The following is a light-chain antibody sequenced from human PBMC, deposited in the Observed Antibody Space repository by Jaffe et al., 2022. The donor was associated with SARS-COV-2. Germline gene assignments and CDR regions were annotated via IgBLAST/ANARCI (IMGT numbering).Light chain of an antibody. J-gene: IGKJ4*01. CDR3: QQYKSYPLT. Sequence: DIQMTQSPSTLSASVGDRVTITCRASQNINNWLAWYQQKPGKAPKVLIYKASSLETGVPSRFGGSGSGTEFTLTISSLQPDDFASYHCQQYKSYPLTFGGGTKVEIK. CDR2: KAS. V-gene: IGKV1-5*03. CDR1: QNINNW.